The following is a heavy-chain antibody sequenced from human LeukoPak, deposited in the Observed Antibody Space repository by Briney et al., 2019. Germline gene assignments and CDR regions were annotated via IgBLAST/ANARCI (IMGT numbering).Heavy chain of an antibody. CDR2: INPNSGGT. J-gene: IGHJ5*02. V-gene: IGHV1-2*02. D-gene: IGHD2-15*01. CDR3: ARVVGRDLWWFDP. CDR1: GYTFTGYY. Sequence: ASVKVSCKASGYTFTGYYMHWVRQAPGQGLEWMGWINPNSGGTNSAQKFQGRVTMTRDTSISTAYMVLSRLRSDDTAVYYCARVVGRDLWWFDPWGQGTLVTVSS.